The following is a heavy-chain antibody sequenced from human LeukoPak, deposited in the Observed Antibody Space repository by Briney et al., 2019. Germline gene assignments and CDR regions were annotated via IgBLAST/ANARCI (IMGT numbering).Heavy chain of an antibody. V-gene: IGHV3-74*03. CDR3: TRAGYSSGFDC. CDR2: INSDGYSI. CDR1: GFTFSGYL. D-gene: IGHD6-19*01. Sequence: GGSLRLSCAASGFTFSGYLVHWVRQAPGKGLVWVSRINSDGYSITYADSVKGRFTISRDNAKNTLYLQMNSLIAEDTAVYFCTRAGYSSGFDCWGQGTLVTVSS. J-gene: IGHJ5*01.